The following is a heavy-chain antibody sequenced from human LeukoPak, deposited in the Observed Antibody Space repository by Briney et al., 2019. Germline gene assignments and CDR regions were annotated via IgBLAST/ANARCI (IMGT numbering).Heavy chain of an antibody. Sequence: GGSLRLSCAASGYTFSIYSMNWVRQAPGQGLAWVSSITSSGAYIYYADSVKGRFTVSRDNAKNSLYLQMNTLRAEDTAVYYCARTGTTSIDYWGQGTLVTVSP. CDR1: GYTFSIYS. CDR2: ITSSGAYI. CDR3: ARTGTTSIDY. J-gene: IGHJ4*02. D-gene: IGHD1-1*01. V-gene: IGHV3-21*01.